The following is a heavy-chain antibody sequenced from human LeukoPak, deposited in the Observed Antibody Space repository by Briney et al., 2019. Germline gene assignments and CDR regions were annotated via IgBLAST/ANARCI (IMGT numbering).Heavy chain of an antibody. Sequence: PGGSLRLSCAASGFTFSSYSMNWVRQAPGEGLEWVSSISSSSSYIYYADSVKGRFTISRDNSKNTVYLQMNSLRVEDTAVYYCARAAYDSGGYTANHDFWGQGTLVNVSS. V-gene: IGHV3-21*04. J-gene: IGHJ4*02. D-gene: IGHD3-22*01. CDR2: ISSSSSYI. CDR1: GFTFSSYS. CDR3: ARAAYDSGGYTANHDF.